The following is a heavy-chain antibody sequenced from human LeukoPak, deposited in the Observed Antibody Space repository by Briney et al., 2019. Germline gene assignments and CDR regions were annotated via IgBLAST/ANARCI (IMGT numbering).Heavy chain of an antibody. J-gene: IGHJ4*02. CDR3: ARRSGYTFFDY. Sequence: SETLSLTCTVSGGSISSYYCSWIRQPPGKGLEWIGYLYYSGSTNYNPSLKSRVTISVDTSKNQFSLNLSSVTAADTAVYYCARRSGYTFFDYWGQGTLVTVSS. CDR1: GGSISSYY. D-gene: IGHD3-3*01. CDR2: LYYSGST. V-gene: IGHV4-59*08.